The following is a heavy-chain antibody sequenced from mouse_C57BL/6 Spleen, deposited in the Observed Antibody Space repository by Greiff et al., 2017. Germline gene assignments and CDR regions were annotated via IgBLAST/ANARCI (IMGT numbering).Heavy chain of an antibody. Sequence: VQLQQSGAELVRPGASVTLSCKASGYTFTDYEMHWVKQTPVHGLEWIGAIDPETGGTAYNQKFKGKAKLTADKSSSTAYMELRSLTSEDSAVYYCTRYDPFAYWGQGTLVTVSA. J-gene: IGHJ3*01. CDR1: GYTFTDYE. D-gene: IGHD2-3*01. CDR2: IDPETGGT. V-gene: IGHV1-15*01. CDR3: TRYDPFAY.